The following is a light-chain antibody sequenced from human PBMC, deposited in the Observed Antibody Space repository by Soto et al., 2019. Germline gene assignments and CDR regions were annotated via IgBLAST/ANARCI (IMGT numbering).Light chain of an antibody. CDR1: QSVSSN. CDR2: GAS. V-gene: IGKV3-15*01. J-gene: IGKJ1*01. CDR3: QQYNNCPPWT. Sequence: EIVMTQSPATLSVSPGERATLSCRASQSVSSNLAWYQQKPGQAPRLLIYGASTRATGIPARFSGSGSGTEFTLTISSLQSEDFAVYYCQQYNNCPPWTFGQGTKVEI.